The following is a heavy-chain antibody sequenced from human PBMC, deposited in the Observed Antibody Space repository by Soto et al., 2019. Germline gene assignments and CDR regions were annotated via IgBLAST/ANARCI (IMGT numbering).Heavy chain of an antibody. CDR3: ARGYLYYYGSGSPSIDYYFDY. J-gene: IGHJ4*02. Sequence: PGGSLRLSCAASGFTFSSYSMNWVRQAPGKGLEWVSYISSSSSTMYYADSVKGRFTISRDNAKNSLYLQMNSLRDEDTAVYYCARGYLYYYGSGSPSIDYYFDYWGQGTLVTAPQ. CDR2: ISSSSSTM. V-gene: IGHV3-48*02. CDR1: GFTFSSYS. D-gene: IGHD3-10*01.